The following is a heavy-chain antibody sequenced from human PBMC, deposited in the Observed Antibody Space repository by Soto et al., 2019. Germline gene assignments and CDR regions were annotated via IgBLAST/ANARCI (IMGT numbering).Heavy chain of an antibody. CDR2: IYYSGST. J-gene: IGHJ4*02. V-gene: IGHV4-59*08. D-gene: IGHD1-1*01. CDR3: ARGAVYWNMRFDY. CDR1: GGSISSYH. Sequence: PSETLSLTCTVSGGSISSYHWSWIRQPPGKGLEWIGYIYYSGSTNYNPSLKSRVTLSVDTSKNQFSLKLSSVTAADTAVYYCARGAVYWNMRFDYWGQGTLVTVSS.